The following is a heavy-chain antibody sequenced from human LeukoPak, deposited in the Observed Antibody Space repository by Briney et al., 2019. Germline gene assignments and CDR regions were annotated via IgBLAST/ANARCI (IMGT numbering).Heavy chain of an antibody. Sequence: SETLSLTCTVSGASITTYYWSWIRQAPGKGLEFIAYIYNDITNYNPSLKSRATISIDAFKSQVSLRLSSVTAADTAVYYCARAPRLLDSWGQGILVTVSS. V-gene: IGHV4-4*09. D-gene: IGHD1-1*01. CDR1: GASITTYY. CDR2: IYNDIT. J-gene: IGHJ4*02. CDR3: ARAPRLLDS.